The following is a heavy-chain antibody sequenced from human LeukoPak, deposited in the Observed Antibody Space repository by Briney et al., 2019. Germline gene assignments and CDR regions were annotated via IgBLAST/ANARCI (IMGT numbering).Heavy chain of an antibody. D-gene: IGHD2-2*01. CDR1: IFTFSNYC. CDR2: INSDGKRT. J-gene: IGHJ4*02. CDR3: AGGTSTPFDY. Sequence: PGGPLRLSCAASIFTFSNYCMHWTPQAPGKALVCVSRINSDGKRTSYAVRVKVRYTISRDNDNNTLYLQKNSLGAEDTAVYFCAGGTSTPFDYWGQGTLVTVSS. V-gene: IGHV3-74*01.